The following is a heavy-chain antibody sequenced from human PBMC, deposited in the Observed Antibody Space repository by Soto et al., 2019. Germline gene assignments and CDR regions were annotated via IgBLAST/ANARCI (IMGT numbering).Heavy chain of an antibody. CDR1: VGTFSSYA. Sequence: GXSVKVSCKASVGTFSSYAISWVRQAPGQGLEWMGGIIPIFGTANYAQKFQGRVTITADESTSTAYMELSSLRSEDTAVYYCARLRYKVVAATELYYGMDVWGQGTTVTVSS. CDR3: ARLRYKVVAATELYYGMDV. CDR2: IIPIFGTA. D-gene: IGHD2-15*01. J-gene: IGHJ6*02. V-gene: IGHV1-69*13.